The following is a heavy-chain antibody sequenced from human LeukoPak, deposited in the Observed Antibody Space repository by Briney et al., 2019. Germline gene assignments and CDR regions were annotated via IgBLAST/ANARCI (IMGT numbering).Heavy chain of an antibody. CDR3: ARGGGKVSY. J-gene: IGHJ4*02. V-gene: IGHV4-34*01. D-gene: IGHD4-23*01. CDR2: INHSGST. Sequence: SETLSLTCAVYGGSFSGYYWSWIRQPPGKGLEWIGEINHSGSTNYNPSLKSRFTISVDTSKNQFSLKLSSVTAADTAVYYCARGGGKVSYWGQGTLVTVSS. CDR1: GGSFSGYY.